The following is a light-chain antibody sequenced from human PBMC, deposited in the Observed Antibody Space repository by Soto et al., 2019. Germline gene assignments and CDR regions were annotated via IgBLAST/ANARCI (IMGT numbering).Light chain of an antibody. CDR1: QSITSNY. V-gene: IGKV3-20*01. CDR3: QQYGSSPIT. CDR2: GAS. J-gene: IGKJ5*01. Sequence: EIVLTQSPGTLSLSPGERATLSCRASQSITSNYLAWYQQRPGQAPRLLIYGASSRATGIPERFSGSGSGTDFTLTVSRLEPEDLAVFYCQQYGSSPITFGQGTRLEIK.